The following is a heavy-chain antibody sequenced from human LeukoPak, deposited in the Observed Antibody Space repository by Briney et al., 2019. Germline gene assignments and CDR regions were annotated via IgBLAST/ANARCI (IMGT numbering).Heavy chain of an antibody. CDR2: IYYSGNT. CDR3: ARVYGYNYWYFDI. CDR1: GGSISGRSYY. J-gene: IGHJ2*01. Sequence: PSETLSLTCTVSGGSISGRSYYWGWIRQPPGKGLEWIGYIYYSGNTKYNPSLKSRVTISGDTSKSQFSLKLSSVTAADTAVYYCARVYGYNYWYFDIWGRGTLVTVSS. D-gene: IGHD5-24*01. V-gene: IGHV4-61*05.